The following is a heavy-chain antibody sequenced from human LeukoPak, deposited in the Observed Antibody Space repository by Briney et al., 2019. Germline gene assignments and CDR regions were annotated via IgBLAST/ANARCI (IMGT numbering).Heavy chain of an antibody. V-gene: IGHV3-9*01. CDR2: ISWNSGSI. CDR3: AKDIWAGDCSSTSCSSVFDY. J-gene: IGHJ4*02. Sequence: PGGSLRLSCAASGFTFDDYAMHWVRQAPGKGPEWVSGISWNSGSIGYADSVKGRFTISRDNAKNSLYLQMNSLRAEDTALYYCAKDIWAGDCSSTSCSSVFDYWGQGTLVTVSS. CDR1: GFTFDDYA. D-gene: IGHD2-2*01.